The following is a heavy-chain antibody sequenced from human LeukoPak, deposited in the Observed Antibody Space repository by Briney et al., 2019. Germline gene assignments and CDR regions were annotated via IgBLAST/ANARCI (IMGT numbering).Heavy chain of an antibody. V-gene: IGHV3-53*01. CDR1: GFTFSTYI. CDR3: APRVVGSAPFDY. Sequence: GGSLRLSCAASGFTFSTYIMNWVRQTPGKGLEWVSVIYSGGSTYYADSVKGRFTISRDNSKNTLYLQMNNLRAEDTAVYYCAPRVVGSAPFDYWGQGTLVTVSS. D-gene: IGHD2-15*01. CDR2: IYSGGST. J-gene: IGHJ4*02.